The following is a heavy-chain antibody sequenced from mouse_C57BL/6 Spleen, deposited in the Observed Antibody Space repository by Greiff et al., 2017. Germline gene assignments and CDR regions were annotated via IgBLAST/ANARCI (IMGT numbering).Heavy chain of an antibody. D-gene: IGHD2-3*01. CDR1: GYTFTSYW. CDR3: ASEFYEYFDV. Sequence: QVQLQQPGAELVKPGASVKMSCKASGYTFTSYWITWVKQRPGQGLAWIGDIYPGSGSTNYNEKFKSKDTLTVDTSSSTAYMQLSSLTSEDSAVYYCASEFYEYFDVWGTGTTVTVSS. V-gene: IGHV1-55*01. J-gene: IGHJ1*03. CDR2: IYPGSGST.